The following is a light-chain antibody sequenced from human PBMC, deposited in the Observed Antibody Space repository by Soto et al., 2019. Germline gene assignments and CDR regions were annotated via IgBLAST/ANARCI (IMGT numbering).Light chain of an antibody. Sequence: MQLTQSPSSLSLSVGDRVTITCRASQDIRNYLVWYHQKPGNARKLLIYAASTLQSGVPSRFSGSDSGTDFPLTISRLHPADFATYYRQQLHTSPLTFGHGTRLAIK. CDR3: QQLHTSPLT. J-gene: IGKJ5*01. CDR1: QDIRNY. CDR2: AAS. V-gene: IGKV1-9*01.